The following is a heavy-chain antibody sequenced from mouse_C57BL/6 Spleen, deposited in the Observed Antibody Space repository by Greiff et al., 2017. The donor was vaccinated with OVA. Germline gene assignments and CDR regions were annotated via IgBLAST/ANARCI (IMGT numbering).Heavy chain of an antibody. D-gene: IGHD2-4*01. CDR2: IDPSDSYT. J-gene: IGHJ3*01. V-gene: IGHV1-50*01. CDR3: ARRRDYDYDGAY. CDR1: GYTFTSYW. Sequence: VQLQQPGAELVKPGASVKLSCKASGYTFTSYWMQWVKQRPGQGLEWIGEIDPSDSYTNYNRKFKGKATLTVDTSSSTAYMQLSSLTSEDSAVYYCARRRDYDYDGAYWGQGTLVTVSA.